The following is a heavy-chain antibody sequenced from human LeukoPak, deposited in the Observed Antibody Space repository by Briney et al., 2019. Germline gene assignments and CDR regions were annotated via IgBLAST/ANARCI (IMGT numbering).Heavy chain of an antibody. J-gene: IGHJ2*01. CDR2: IYYSGST. CDR1: GGSIISYY. Sequence: PSETLSLTCTVSGGSIISYYWSWIRQPPGKGLEWIGYIYYSGSTNYNPSLKSRVTISVDTSKNQFSLKLSSVTAADTAVYYCARSLSIFGVVPYWYFDLWGRGTLVTVSS. CDR3: ARSLSIFGVVPYWYFDL. D-gene: IGHD3-3*01. V-gene: IGHV4-59*01.